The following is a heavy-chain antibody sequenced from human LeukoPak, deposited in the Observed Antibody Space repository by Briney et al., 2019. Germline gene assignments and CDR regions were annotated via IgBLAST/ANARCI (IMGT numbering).Heavy chain of an antibody. CDR3: ARDGYYYDSSGYYRNAEYFQH. V-gene: IGHV4-59*12. J-gene: IGHJ1*01. Sequence: PSETLSLTCTVSGGSISSYYWSWIRQPPGKGLEWIGYIYYSGSTSYNPSLKSRVTISVDTSKNQFSLKLSSVTAADTAVYYCARDGYYYDSSGYYRNAEYFQHWGQGTLVTVSS. D-gene: IGHD3-22*01. CDR2: IYYSGST. CDR1: GGSISSYY.